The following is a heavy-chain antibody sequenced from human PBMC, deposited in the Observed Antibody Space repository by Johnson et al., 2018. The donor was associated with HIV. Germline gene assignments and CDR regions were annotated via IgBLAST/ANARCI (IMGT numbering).Heavy chain of an antibody. CDR2: ISYDGSNK. CDR1: GIIFSHYG. CDR3: AREATYYDYVWGSYAFDI. J-gene: IGHJ3*02. Sequence: QVQLAESGGGVVQPGRSLRLSCAVSGIIFSHYGMHWVRQAPGKGLEWVAVISYDGSNKYFADSVKGRFTISRDNSKNTLYLQMNSLRAEDTAVYYCAREATYYDYVWGSYAFDIWGQGTMVTVSS. D-gene: IGHD3-16*01. V-gene: IGHV3-30*03.